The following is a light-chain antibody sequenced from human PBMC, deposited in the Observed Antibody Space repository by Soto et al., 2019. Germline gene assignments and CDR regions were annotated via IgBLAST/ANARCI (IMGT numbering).Light chain of an antibody. CDR1: QSVRSTY. Sequence: EIVLTQSPGTLSLSPGESASLSCRATQSVRSTYLAWYQQKSGQAPRLLIYAASTRATGIPDRFSGSGSGTDFTLTISRLEPEDFALYYCQQYGSSPLTFGQGTKVEIK. CDR2: AAS. J-gene: IGKJ1*01. CDR3: QQYGSSPLT. V-gene: IGKV3-20*01.